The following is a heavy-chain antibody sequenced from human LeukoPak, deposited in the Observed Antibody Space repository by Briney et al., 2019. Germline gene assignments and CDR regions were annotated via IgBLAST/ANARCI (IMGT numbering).Heavy chain of an antibody. V-gene: IGHV4-34*01. CDR1: GGSFSGYY. CDR2: INHSGST. Sequence: SETLSLTCAVYGGSFSGYYWSWIRQPPGKGLEWIGEINHSGSTNYNPSLKSRVTISVGTSKNQFSLKLSSVTAADTAVYYCARVNVGGYCSSTSCYYYYYGMDVWGQGTTVTVSS. CDR3: ARVNVGGYCSSTSCYYYYYGMDV. D-gene: IGHD2-2*01. J-gene: IGHJ6*02.